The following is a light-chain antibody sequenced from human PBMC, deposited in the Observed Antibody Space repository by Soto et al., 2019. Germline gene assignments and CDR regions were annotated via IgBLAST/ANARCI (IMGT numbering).Light chain of an antibody. CDR3: SAYTANSTLV. CDR2: EVS. Sequence: QSALTQPASVSGSAGQSITISCSGTMRDVGAYNLVSWYQQHPGTAPKLIIYEVSNRPAGISSRFSGSRSGNTASLTISGVQHEEEGAYYCSAYTANSTLVFGGGTKLTVL. J-gene: IGLJ3*02. CDR1: MRDVGAYNL. V-gene: IGLV2-14*01.